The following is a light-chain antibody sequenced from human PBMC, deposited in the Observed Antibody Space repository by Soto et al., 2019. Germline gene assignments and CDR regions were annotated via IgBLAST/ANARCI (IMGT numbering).Light chain of an antibody. V-gene: IGKV3-20*01. CDR3: QQYGGMWT. Sequence: ENVLTQSPGTLSLSPGERATLSCRASQSVSSSYLAWYQQKPGQAPRLLIYGASSRATGIPDRFSGSGSGTDFTLTISRLEPEDFAVYYCQQYGGMWTFGQGTKVDIK. CDR2: GAS. CDR1: QSVSSSY. J-gene: IGKJ1*01.